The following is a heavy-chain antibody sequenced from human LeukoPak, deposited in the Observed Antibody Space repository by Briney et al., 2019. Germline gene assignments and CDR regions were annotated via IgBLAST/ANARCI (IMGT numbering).Heavy chain of an antibody. V-gene: IGHV3-21*01. Sequence: KTGGSLRLSCAASGFTFSSSSMHWVRQAPGKGLEWVSSISRSSNYIYYADSVKGRFTIPRDNAKNSLYLQMNSLRAEDTAVYYCASFVTISYYFDYWGQGTLVTVSS. CDR3: ASFVTISYYFDY. D-gene: IGHD3-3*01. CDR1: GFTFSSSS. CDR2: ISRSSNYI. J-gene: IGHJ4*02.